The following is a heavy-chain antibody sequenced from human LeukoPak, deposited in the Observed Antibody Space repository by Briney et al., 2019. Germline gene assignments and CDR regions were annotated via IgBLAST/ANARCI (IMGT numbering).Heavy chain of an antibody. CDR3: VRAKSGHYGYSDY. D-gene: IGHD5-18*01. Sequence: GGSLRLSCAASGFTFSSYGMNWVRQAPGKGLEWVAFTRYDEDNKYYAESVKGRFTISRDNSRNTLYLQMISLRADDTAVYYCVRAKSGHYGYSDYWGQGTLVTVSS. J-gene: IGHJ4*02. V-gene: IGHV3-30*02. CDR1: GFTFSSYG. CDR2: TRYDEDNK.